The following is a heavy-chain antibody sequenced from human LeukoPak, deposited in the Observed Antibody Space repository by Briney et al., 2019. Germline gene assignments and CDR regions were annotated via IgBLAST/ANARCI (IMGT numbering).Heavy chain of an antibody. CDR2: INHSVST. D-gene: IGHD5-18*01. V-gene: IGHV4-34*01. Sequence: PSETLSLTCAVYGGSFSGYYWSWIRQPPGKGLEWIGEINHSVSTNYNPSLKSRVTISVDTSKNQFSLKLSSVTAADTAVYYCARRRIGGYSYGPKSPTSDYWGQGTLVTVSS. CDR3: ARRRIGGYSYGPKSPTSDY. CDR1: GGSFSGYY. J-gene: IGHJ4*02.